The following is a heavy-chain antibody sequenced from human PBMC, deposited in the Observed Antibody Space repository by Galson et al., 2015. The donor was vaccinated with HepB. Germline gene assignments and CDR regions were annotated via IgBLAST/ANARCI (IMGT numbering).Heavy chain of an antibody. CDR1: GFNFNCYA. Sequence: SLRLSCAASGFNFNCYAMHWVRQAPGKGLEYLSGISNNGVGTHYADSVKGRFTISRDNFKKNLNLQMSSLRTEDTALYYCVKEDILAGFLVGNFHVWGQGTMVTVSS. V-gene: IGHV3-64D*06. CDR2: ISNNGVGT. CDR3: VKEDILAGFLVGNFHV. D-gene: IGHD3-9*01. J-gene: IGHJ3*01.